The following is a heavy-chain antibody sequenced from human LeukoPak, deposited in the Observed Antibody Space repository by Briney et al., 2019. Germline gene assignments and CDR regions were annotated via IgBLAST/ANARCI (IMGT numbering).Heavy chain of an antibody. D-gene: IGHD1-26*01. CDR2: INPNSGGT. J-gene: IGHJ4*02. CDR3: ARGVVGGGDFDY. CDR1: GYTFTGYY. Sequence: ASVKVSCKASGYTFTGYYMHWVRQAPGQGPEWMGRINPNSGGTNYAQKFQGRVTMTRDTSISTAYMELSRLRSDDTAVYYCARGVVGGGDFDYWGQGTLVTVSS. V-gene: IGHV1-2*06.